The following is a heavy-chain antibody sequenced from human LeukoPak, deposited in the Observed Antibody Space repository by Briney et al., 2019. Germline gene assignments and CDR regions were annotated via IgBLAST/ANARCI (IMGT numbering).Heavy chain of an antibody. CDR1: GGSISSGSYY. CDR2: ISTTGST. CDR3: ARGPDGITSDY. D-gene: IGHD3-16*01. V-gene: IGHV4-61*02. J-gene: IGHJ4*02. Sequence: PSETLSLTCTVSGGSISSGSYYWRWIRQPAGKGLEWVGRISTTGSTNCNPSLKSRVTISLDTSKNQFSLKLSSVTTADTAVYYCARGPDGITSDYWGQGTLVTVSS.